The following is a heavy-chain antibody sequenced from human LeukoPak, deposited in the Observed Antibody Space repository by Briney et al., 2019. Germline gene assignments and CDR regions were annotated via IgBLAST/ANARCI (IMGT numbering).Heavy chain of an antibody. D-gene: IGHD3-22*01. CDR1: GYTFSNYG. CDR2: ISACNGNT. CDR3: ARVYFYDSSGYPDY. V-gene: IGHV1-18*01. Sequence: ASVKVSCKASGYTFSNYGISWVRQAPGQGLEWMGWISACNGNTNYAQKLQGRVTMTTDTSTSTAYMELRSLRSDDTAVYYCARVYFYDSSGYPDYWGQGTLVTVSS. J-gene: IGHJ4*02.